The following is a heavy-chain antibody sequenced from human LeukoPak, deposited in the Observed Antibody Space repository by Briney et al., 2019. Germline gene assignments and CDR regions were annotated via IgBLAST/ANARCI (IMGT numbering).Heavy chain of an antibody. J-gene: IGHJ3*02. D-gene: IGHD3-22*01. V-gene: IGHV3-30*03. CDR1: GFTFSSYG. CDR2: ISYDGSNK. CDR3: ARAGGGTYYYDSSGYSGAFDI. Sequence: GGSLRLSCAASGFTFSSYGMHWVRQAPGKGLEGVAVISYDGSNKYYADSVKGRFTISRDNSKNTLYLQMNSLRAEDTAVYYCARAGGGTYYYDSSGYSGAFDIWGQGTMVTVSS.